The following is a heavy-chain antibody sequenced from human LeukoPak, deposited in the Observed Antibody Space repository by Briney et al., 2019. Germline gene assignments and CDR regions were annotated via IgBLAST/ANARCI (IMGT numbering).Heavy chain of an antibody. Sequence: PGGSLRLSCAASGFTFSGYGMHWVRQAPGKGLEWVTFIRYDGSNHNYADSVKGRFTISRDNFKNTLYLQMNSLRPEDTALYYCAKDLAWGFDYWGQGTLVTVSP. D-gene: IGHD7-27*01. CDR2: IRYDGSNH. J-gene: IGHJ4*02. CDR3: AKDLAWGFDY. V-gene: IGHV3-30*02. CDR1: GFTFSGYG.